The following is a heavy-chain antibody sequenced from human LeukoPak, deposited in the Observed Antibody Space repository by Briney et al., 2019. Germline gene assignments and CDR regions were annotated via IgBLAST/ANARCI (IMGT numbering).Heavy chain of an antibody. CDR2: IYWNDDK. CDR3: ARKVRGVIITNWFDP. D-gene: IGHD3-10*01. V-gene: IGHV2-5*01. Sequence: SGPTLVSPTQTLTLTCTFSGFSLSTSGVGVGWIRQPPGKALEWLALIYWNDDKRYSPSLKSRLTITKDTSKNQVVLTMTNMDPVDTATYYCARKVRGVIITNWFDPWGQGTLVTVSS. J-gene: IGHJ5*02. CDR1: GFSLSTSGVG.